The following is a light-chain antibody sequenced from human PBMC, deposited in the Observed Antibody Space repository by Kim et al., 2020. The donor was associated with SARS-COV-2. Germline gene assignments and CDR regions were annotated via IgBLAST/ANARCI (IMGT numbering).Light chain of an antibody. J-gene: IGLJ3*02. CDR1: SSNIGTNY. Sequence: QKVTISCSGSSSNIGTNYVSWYQQPPGTVPKVLIYDNNKRPSGIPDRFSGSKSGTSGTLDITGLQTGDEADYYCGTWDSSLSVWLFGGGTKVTVL. CDR3: GTWDSSLSVWL. CDR2: DNN. V-gene: IGLV1-51*01.